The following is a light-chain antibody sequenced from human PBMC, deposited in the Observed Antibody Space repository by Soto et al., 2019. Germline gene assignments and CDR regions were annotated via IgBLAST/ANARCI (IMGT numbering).Light chain of an antibody. CDR2: DVS. Sequence: QAVLTQPASVSGSPGQSITISCTGTSSDVGGYNYVSWYQQHPGKAPKLMIYDVSNRPSGVSNRFSGSKSGNTASLTISGLQDEDEADYYCNSYTSSSTLLFGGGTKLTVL. J-gene: IGLJ2*01. V-gene: IGLV2-14*01. CDR3: NSYTSSSTLL. CDR1: SSDVGGYNY.